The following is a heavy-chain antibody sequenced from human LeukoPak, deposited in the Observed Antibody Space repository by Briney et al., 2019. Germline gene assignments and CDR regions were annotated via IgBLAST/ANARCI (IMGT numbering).Heavy chain of an antibody. J-gene: IGHJ3*02. Sequence: GGSLRLSCAASGFTLSGAAMHWVRQASGKGLEWLGRIRSKADSYTTAYAASVKGRFTVSRDDSKNTAYLQMNSLKTEDTAVYYCARDPARDAFDIWGQGTMVTVSS. D-gene: IGHD6-6*01. V-gene: IGHV3-73*01. CDR2: IRSKADSYTT. CDR1: GFTLSGAA. CDR3: ARDPARDAFDI.